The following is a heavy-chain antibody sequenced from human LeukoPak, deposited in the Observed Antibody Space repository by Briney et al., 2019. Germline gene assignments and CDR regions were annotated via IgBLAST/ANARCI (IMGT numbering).Heavy chain of an antibody. CDR3: ARGVVPAAFDY. D-gene: IGHD2-2*01. CDR1: GFIFRGYS. Sequence: GGSLRLSCAASGFIFRGYSMNWVRHAPGKGLEWVSSISESSSHISYADSVKGRFTISRDNAKNSLYVQLNSLRADDTAVYYCARGVVPAAFDYWGQGTLVTVSS. CDR2: ISESSSHI. J-gene: IGHJ4*02. V-gene: IGHV3-21*01.